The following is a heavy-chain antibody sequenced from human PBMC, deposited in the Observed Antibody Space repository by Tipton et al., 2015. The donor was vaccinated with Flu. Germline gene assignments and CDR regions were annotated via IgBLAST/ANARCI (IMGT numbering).Heavy chain of an antibody. CDR3: ARPGGPAAVNPFSYFDF. D-gene: IGHD2-2*01. V-gene: IGHV1-18*04. CDR2: ISGYHDDT. J-gene: IGHJ4*02. CDR1: GFTFSNYG. Sequence: QSGAEVKKPGASVKVSCKASGFTFSNYGFSWVRQAPGQGLEWMGWISGYHDDTTYAQKFQGRVTMTTDTSTSTVYMELRSLRSDDTAVYYCARPGGPAAVNPFSYFDFWGQGTLVTVSS.